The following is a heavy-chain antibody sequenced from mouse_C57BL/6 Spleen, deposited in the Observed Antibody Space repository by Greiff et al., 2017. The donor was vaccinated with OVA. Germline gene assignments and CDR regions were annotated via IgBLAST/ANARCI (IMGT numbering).Heavy chain of an antibody. CDR2: IDPETGGT. V-gene: IGHV1-15*01. CDR3: TRQLRDY. J-gene: IGHJ2*01. CDR1: GYTFTDYE. Sequence: VQLQQSGAELVRPGASVTLSCKASGYTFTDYEMHWVKQTPVHGLAWIGAIDPETGGTAYNQKFKGKAILTADKSSSTAYMELRSLTSEDSAVYYCTRQLRDYWGQGTTLTVSS. D-gene: IGHD3-2*02.